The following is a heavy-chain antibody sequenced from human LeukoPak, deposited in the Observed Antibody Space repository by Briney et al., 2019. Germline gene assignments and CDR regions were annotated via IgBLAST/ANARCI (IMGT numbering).Heavy chain of an antibody. CDR3: ARRGNGYSYEENWFDP. CDR1: GDTFSSYG. CDR2: IIPISATA. D-gene: IGHD5-18*01. V-gene: IGHV1-69*13. J-gene: IGHJ5*02. Sequence: SVKVSCKASGDTFSSYGISWVRQAPGQGLEWMGGIIPISATANYAQKFQGRVTITADESTSTAYMELSSLRSEDTAVYYCARRGNGYSYEENWFDPWGQGTLVTVSS.